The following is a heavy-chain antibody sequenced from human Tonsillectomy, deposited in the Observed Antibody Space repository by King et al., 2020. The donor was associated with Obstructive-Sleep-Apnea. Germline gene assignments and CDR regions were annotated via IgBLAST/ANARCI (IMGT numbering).Heavy chain of an antibody. CDR2: MFHSGST. V-gene: IGHV4-38-2*02. CDR3: ARDREAVAGFDY. J-gene: IGHJ4*02. CDR1: DYSISSGYY. D-gene: IGHD6-19*01. Sequence: QLQESGPGLVKPSETLSLTCTVSDYSISSGYYWGWIRQPPGRGLEWIGSMFHSGSTYYNPSLKSLVTISVDTSNNQFSLKLTSVTAADTAVYYCARDREAVAGFDYWGLGTLVTVSS.